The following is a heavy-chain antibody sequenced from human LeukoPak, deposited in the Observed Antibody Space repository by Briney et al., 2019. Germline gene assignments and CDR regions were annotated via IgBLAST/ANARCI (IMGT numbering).Heavy chain of an antibody. Sequence: SETLSLTCTVSGGSISSYYWRWIRQPPGKGLEWIGYIYTSGSTNYNPSLKSRVTISVDTSKNQFSLKLSSVTAADTAVYYCARIFSGYDYYYYYYYYMDVWGKGTTVTVSS. D-gene: IGHD5-12*01. CDR2: IYTSGST. J-gene: IGHJ6*03. CDR1: GGSISSYY. V-gene: IGHV4-4*09. CDR3: ARIFSGYDYYYYYYYYMDV.